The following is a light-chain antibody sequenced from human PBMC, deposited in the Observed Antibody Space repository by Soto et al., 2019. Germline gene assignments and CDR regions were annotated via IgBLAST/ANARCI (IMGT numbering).Light chain of an antibody. CDR1: HNIGSRM. CDR3: HQYDGSPFA. Sequence: GLTQSPGTLSLSPGERATLSCRASHNIGSRMLAWYQHKPGQSPRNLMYGASKMAAEIPDRFSGSASGRDFTLTFSRLESEDVAVYYCHQYDGSPFAFHPGTTVDI. J-gene: IGKJ3*01. CDR2: GAS. V-gene: IGKV3-20*01.